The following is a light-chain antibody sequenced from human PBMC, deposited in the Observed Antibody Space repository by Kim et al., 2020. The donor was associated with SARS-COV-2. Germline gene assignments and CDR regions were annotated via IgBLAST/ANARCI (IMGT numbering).Light chain of an antibody. V-gene: IGKV2-28*01. Sequence: EIVMTHSPLFLAVAPGEPASISCRSSRSLLHSNGYNYLDWYLQKPGQAPQLLIYLGFNRASGVPDRLSGTVSGTDFTLKISRVEAEDVGVYYCMQALETPLTFGGGTKVDIK. CDR1: RSLLHSNGYNY. CDR3: MQALETPLT. J-gene: IGKJ4*01. CDR2: LGF.